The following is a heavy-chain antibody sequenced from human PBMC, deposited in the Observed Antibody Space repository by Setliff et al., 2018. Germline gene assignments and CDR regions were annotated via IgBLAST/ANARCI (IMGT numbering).Heavy chain of an antibody. Sequence: SETLSLTCTVSGGSISSSSCYWGWIRQPPGKGLEWIGSIYYSGSTYYNPSLKSRVTISVDTSKNQFSLKLSSVTAADTAVYYCARLGYRGDLDYWGQGTLVTVSS. CDR1: GGSISSSSCY. J-gene: IGHJ4*02. CDR2: IYYSGST. V-gene: IGHV4-39*07. D-gene: IGHD5-12*01. CDR3: ARLGYRGDLDY.